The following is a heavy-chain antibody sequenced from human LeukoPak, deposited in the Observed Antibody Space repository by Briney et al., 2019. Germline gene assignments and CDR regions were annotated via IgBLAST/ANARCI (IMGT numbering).Heavy chain of an antibody. D-gene: IGHD4-17*01. CDR3: ARDRLTTVTTFHFDY. Sequence: GGSLRLSCAASGFTFSTYAMHWVRQAPGKGLEWVAVIWSDSTNKYYADSVRGRFTISRDNSKNTLYLQMSSLRAEDTAMYYCARDRLTTVTTFHFDYWGQGTLVNVSS. CDR1: GFTFSTYA. V-gene: IGHV3-33*01. J-gene: IGHJ4*02. CDR2: IWSDSTNK.